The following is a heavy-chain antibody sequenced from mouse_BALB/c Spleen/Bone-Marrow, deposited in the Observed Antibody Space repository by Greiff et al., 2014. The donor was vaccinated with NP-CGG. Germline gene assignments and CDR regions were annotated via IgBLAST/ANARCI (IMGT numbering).Heavy chain of an antibody. D-gene: IGHD2-3*01. Sequence: VQLKESGPDLVKPSQSLSLTCTVTGYSITSGYSLHWIRQFPGNKLEWMGYIQYSGSTNYNPSLKSRISITRDTSKNQFFLQLNSVTTEDTATYYCARRGSIYDGYLDYWGQGTTLTVSS. CDR3: ARRGSIYDGYLDY. CDR2: IQYSGST. CDR1: GYSITSGYS. J-gene: IGHJ2*01. V-gene: IGHV3-1*02.